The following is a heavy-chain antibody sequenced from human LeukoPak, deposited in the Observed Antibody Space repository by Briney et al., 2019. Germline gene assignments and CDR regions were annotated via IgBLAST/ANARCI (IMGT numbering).Heavy chain of an antibody. D-gene: IGHD3-22*01. J-gene: IGHJ4*02. V-gene: IGHV1-3*01. CDR3: ARALPNYYDSSPGGY. CDR1: GYTFTSYA. CDR2: INAGNGNT. Sequence: GASVKVSCKTSGYTFTSYAMHWVRQAPGQRLEWMGWINAGNGNTKYSQKFQGRVTITRDTSASTAYMELSSLRSEDTAVYYCARALPNYYDSSPGGYWGQGTLVTVSS.